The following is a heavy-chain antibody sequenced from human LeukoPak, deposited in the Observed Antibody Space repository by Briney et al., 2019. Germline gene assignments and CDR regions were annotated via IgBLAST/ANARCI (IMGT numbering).Heavy chain of an antibody. CDR1: GGSISSGSYY. CDR3: ARSGGSYTHDAFDI. Sequence: TSETLSLTCTVSGGSISSGSYYRSWIRQPAGKGLEWIGRIYTSGSTNYNPSLKSRVTISVDTSKNQFSLKLSSVTAADTAVYYCARSGGSYTHDAFDIWGQGTMVTVSS. D-gene: IGHD1-26*01. V-gene: IGHV4-61*02. CDR2: IYTSGST. J-gene: IGHJ3*02.